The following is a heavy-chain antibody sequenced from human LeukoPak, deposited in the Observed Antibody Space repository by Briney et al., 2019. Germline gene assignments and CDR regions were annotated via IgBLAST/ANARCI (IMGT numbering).Heavy chain of an antibody. CDR1: GFTFSNCA. CDR2: ISYDGSNK. V-gene: IGHV3-30-3*01. CDR3: ARILTGDFDY. D-gene: IGHD7-27*01. J-gene: IGHJ4*02. Sequence: QPGRSLRLSCAASGFTFSNCAMHWVRQAPDKGLEWVAVISYDGSNKYYADSVKGRFTISRDNSKNTLYLQMNSLRAEDTAVYYCARILTGDFDYWGQGTLVTVSS.